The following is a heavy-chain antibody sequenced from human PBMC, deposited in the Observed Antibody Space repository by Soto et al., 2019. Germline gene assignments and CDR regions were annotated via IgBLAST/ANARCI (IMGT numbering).Heavy chain of an antibody. CDR2: IYKSATT. CDR3: ARGRYCLTGRCFPNWFDS. CDR1: GDSISNLDYL. J-gene: IGHJ5*01. Sequence: SETLSLTCSVSGDSISNLDYLWAWIRQPPGQALEYIGYIYKSATTYYNPSFESRVAISVDTSKSQFSLNVTSVTAADTAVYFCARGRYCLTGRCFPNWFDSWGQGALVTVSS. D-gene: IGHD7-27*01. V-gene: IGHV4-30-4*01.